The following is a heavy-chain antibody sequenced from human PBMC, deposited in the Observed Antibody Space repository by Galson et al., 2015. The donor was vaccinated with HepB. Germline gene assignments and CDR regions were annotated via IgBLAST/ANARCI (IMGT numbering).Heavy chain of an antibody. J-gene: IGHJ4*02. CDR1: GYIFTSYA. V-gene: IGHV7-4-1*02. CDR2: INTNTGNP. CDR3: ARARTFTGRYGGSSRYENPLYYFDY. Sequence: SVKVSCKASGYIFTSYAMNWVRQAPGQGLEWMGWINTNTGNPTYAQGFTGRFVFSLDTSVSTAYLQISSLKAEDTAVYYCARARTFTGRYGGSSRYENPLYYFDYWGQGTLVTVSS. D-gene: IGHD4-23*01.